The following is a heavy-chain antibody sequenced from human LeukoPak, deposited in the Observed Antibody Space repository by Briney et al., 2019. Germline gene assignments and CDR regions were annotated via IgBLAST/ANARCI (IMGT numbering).Heavy chain of an antibody. CDR1: WLPFSGFA. J-gene: IGHJ4*02. D-gene: IGHD3-22*01. Sequence: SGGSLRLFCAASWLPFSGFAMHWVPQASGKRLEWVGRIRSKPSSYATVHAASVKGRFTISRDGSKNTAYLQMNSLKTEDTAVYYCSSGDYHDTSAYYIPWAQGTLVTVSS. V-gene: IGHV3-73*01. CDR3: SSGDYHDTSAYYIP. CDR2: IRSKPSSYAT.